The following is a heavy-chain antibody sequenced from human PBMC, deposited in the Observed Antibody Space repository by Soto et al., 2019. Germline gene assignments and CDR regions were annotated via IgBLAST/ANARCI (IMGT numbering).Heavy chain of an antibody. D-gene: IGHD5-12*01. Sequence: QVQLQESGPGLVKPSGTLSLTCPVSGGSISSNRWWSWVRQPPEKGLEWIGEIFQSGSTNYNPSLKSRVTISIDKSKNQFSLNLTSVTAADTAVYYCASGDGYHAEYFQHWGPGTLVTVSS. CDR2: IFQSGST. J-gene: IGHJ1*01. CDR1: GGSISSNRW. V-gene: IGHV4-4*02. CDR3: ASGDGYHAEYFQH.